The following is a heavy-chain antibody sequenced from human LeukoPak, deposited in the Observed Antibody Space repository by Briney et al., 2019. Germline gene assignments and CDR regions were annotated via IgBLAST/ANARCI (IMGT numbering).Heavy chain of an antibody. V-gene: IGHV4-39*01. CDR3: ARGLN. Sequence: SETLSLTCTVSGGSISSSGYYWGWIRQPPGKGLEWIWSIFYSGSTYYNPSLKSRVTISVDTSKNQFSLKLSSVTAADTAVYYCARGLNWGQGTLVTVSS. CDR1: GGSISSSGYY. CDR2: IFYSGST. D-gene: IGHD3-22*01. J-gene: IGHJ4*02.